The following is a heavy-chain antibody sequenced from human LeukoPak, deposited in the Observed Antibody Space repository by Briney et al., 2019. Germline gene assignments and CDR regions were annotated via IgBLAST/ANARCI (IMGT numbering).Heavy chain of an antibody. J-gene: IGHJ6*02. CDR3: ARIGFGESQLLYYYYYGMDV. V-gene: IGHV1-69*04. Sequence: ASVKVSCKASGGTFSSYAISWVRQAPGRGLEWMGRIIPILGIANYAQKFQGRVTITADKSTSTAYMELSSLRSENTAVYYCARIGFGESQLLYYYYYGMDVWGQGTTVTVSS. CDR1: GGTFSSYA. D-gene: IGHD3-10*01. CDR2: IIPILGIA.